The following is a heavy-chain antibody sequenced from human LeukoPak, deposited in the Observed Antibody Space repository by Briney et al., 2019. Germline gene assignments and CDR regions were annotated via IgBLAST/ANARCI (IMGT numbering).Heavy chain of an antibody. V-gene: IGHV4-34*01. D-gene: IGHD3-22*01. J-gene: IGHJ4*02. CDR3: ARVQRYYDSSGPAITYYFDY. CDR1: GGSFSGYY. CDR2: INHSGST. Sequence: PSETLSLTCAVYGGSFSGYYWSWLRQPPGKGLEWIGEINHSGSTNYNPSLKSRVTISVDTSKNQFSLKLSSVTAADTAEYYCARVQRYYDSSGPAITYYFDYWGQGTLVTVSS.